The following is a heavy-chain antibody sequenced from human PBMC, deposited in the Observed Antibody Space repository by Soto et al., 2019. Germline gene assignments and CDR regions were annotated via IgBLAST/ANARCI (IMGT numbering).Heavy chain of an antibody. D-gene: IGHD1-1*01. CDR1: GGTFSSYA. CDR3: AREAKLEMHWFDP. CDR2: IIPIFGTA. J-gene: IGHJ5*02. Sequence: SVKVSCKASGGTFSSYAISWVRQAPGQGLEWMGGIIPIFGTANYAQKFQGRVTITADESTSTAYMELSSLRSEDTAVYYCAREAKLEMHWFDPWGQGTLVTVSS. V-gene: IGHV1-69*13.